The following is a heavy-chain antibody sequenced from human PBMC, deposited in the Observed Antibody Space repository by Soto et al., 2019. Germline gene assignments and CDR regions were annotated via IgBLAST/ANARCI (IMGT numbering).Heavy chain of an antibody. CDR2: ITASSVYI. CDR1: GFTFNTYD. J-gene: IGHJ5*02. Sequence: EVQLVESGGGLVKPGGFLRLSCAASGFTFNTYDMNWVRQAPGKGLEWVSSITASSVYIYYADSVRGRITISRDNAKNPLFLQMHSLRAEDTAVYYCVRSGTARLLRHSWFDTWGQGTLVTVSS. V-gene: IGHV3-21*01. CDR3: VRSGTARLLRHSWFDT. D-gene: IGHD2-21*01.